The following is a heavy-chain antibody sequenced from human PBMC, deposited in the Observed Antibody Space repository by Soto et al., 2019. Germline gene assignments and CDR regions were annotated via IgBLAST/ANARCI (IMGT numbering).Heavy chain of an antibody. J-gene: IGHJ4*02. D-gene: IGHD4-17*01. Sequence: QLQLQESGSGLVKPSQTLSLTCAVSGGSISSGGYSWSWIRQPPGKGLEWIGYIYHSGSTYYNPSLKSRVTISLDRSKKQFSLKLSSVTAAETAGYYCARGMTTVTTLDYWGQGTLVTVSS. CDR2: IYHSGST. CDR3: ARGMTTVTTLDY. V-gene: IGHV4-30-2*01. CDR1: GGSISSGGYS.